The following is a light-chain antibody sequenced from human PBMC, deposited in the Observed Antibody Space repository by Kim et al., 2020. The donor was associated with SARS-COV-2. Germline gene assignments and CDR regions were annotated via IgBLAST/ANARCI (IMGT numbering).Light chain of an antibody. Sequence: PGERATLSCRTSQSVSSYLAWYQQKPGQAPRLLIYDASNRATGIPARFSGSGSGTDFTLTISSLEPEDFAVYYCQQRSNWPPRFTFGPGTKVDIK. J-gene: IGKJ3*01. CDR2: DAS. V-gene: IGKV3-11*01. CDR3: QQRSNWPPRFT. CDR1: QSVSSY.